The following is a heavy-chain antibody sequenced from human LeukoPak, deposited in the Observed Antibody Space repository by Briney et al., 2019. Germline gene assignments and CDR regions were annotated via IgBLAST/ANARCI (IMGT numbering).Heavy chain of an antibody. Sequence: GGSLRLSCAASGFTFGNYGMSWVRQAPGKGLEWVSGINWNGGSTGYADSVEGRFTISRDNAKNSQYLQMNSLRAEDTAVYYCARGDYDILTGYQYCTFDYWGQGTLVTVSS. CDR2: INWNGGST. CDR3: ARGDYDILTGYQYCTFDY. V-gene: IGHV3-20*04. CDR1: GFTFGNYG. D-gene: IGHD3-9*01. J-gene: IGHJ4*02.